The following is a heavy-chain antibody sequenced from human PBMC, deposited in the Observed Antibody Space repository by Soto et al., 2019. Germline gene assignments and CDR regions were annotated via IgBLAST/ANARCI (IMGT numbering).Heavy chain of an antibody. CDR2: IYYSGST. Sequence: QVQLQESGPGLVKPSQTLSLTCTVSGGSISSGGYYWSWIRQHPGKGLEWIGYIYYSGSTYYNPSLKSRVTISVDTSKNQFSLKLSSVTAADTAVYYCARDLKVATNRPGLVDYWGQGTLVTVSS. CDR3: ARDLKVATNRPGLVDY. J-gene: IGHJ4*02. D-gene: IGHD5-12*01. V-gene: IGHV4-31*03. CDR1: GGSISSGGYY.